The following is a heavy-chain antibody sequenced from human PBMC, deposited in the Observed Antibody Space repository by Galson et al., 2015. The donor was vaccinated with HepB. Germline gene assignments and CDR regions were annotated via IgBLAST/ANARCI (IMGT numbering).Heavy chain of an antibody. CDR3: ARDGFAGEPYGMDV. CDR1: GFTFSSYW. Sequence: SLRLSCAASGFTFSSYWMSWVRQAPGKGLEWVANIKQDGSEKYYVDSVKGRFTISSDNSKNSLYLQMNSLKAEDTAVYYCARDGFAGEPYGMDVWGQGTTVTVSS. J-gene: IGHJ6*02. D-gene: IGHD1-14*01. CDR2: IKQDGSEK. V-gene: IGHV3-7*03.